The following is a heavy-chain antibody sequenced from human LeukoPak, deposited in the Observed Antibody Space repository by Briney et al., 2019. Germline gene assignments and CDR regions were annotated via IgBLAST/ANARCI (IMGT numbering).Heavy chain of an antibody. J-gene: IGHJ4*02. D-gene: IGHD3-10*01. CDR3: AKDKGYGSGSYNYFDY. CDR1: GFTFDDYA. V-gene: IGHV3-9*03. Sequence: GRSLRLSCAASGFTFDDYAMHWVRQAPGKGLEWVSGISWNSGSIGYADSVKGRFTISRDNAKNSLYLQMNSLRAEDMALYYCAKDKGYGSGSYNYFDYWGQGTLVTVSP. CDR2: ISWNSGSI.